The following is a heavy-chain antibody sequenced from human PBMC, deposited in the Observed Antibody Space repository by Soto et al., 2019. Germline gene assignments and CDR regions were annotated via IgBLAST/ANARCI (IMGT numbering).Heavy chain of an antibody. CDR2: IYHSGST. D-gene: IGHD1-26*01. Sequence: SVTLSLTCAVSGGSISSGGYSWSWIRQPPGKGLEWIGYIYHSGSTYYNPSLKSRVTISVDRFKNQFSLKLSSVTAADTAVYYCARPSGSYLYYFEYWGQGTLVTVSS. CDR3: ARPSGSYLYYFEY. CDR1: GGSISSGGYS. V-gene: IGHV4-30-2*01. J-gene: IGHJ4*02.